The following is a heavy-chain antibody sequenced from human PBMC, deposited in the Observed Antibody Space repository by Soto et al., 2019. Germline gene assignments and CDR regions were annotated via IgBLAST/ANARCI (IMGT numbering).Heavy chain of an antibody. CDR2: IYHRGAT. D-gene: IGHD3-22*01. J-gene: IGHJ4*02. Sequence: SETLSLTCAVSGGSISTTNWWTWVRQPPGKGLEWIGEIYHRGATNSNPSLESRVTMSIDKSKNQFSLKLSSLTAADTAFYYCARRDYYDSTGYMNYWGQGALVTVSS. CDR3: ARRDYYDSTGYMNY. CDR1: GGSISTTNW. V-gene: IGHV4-4*02.